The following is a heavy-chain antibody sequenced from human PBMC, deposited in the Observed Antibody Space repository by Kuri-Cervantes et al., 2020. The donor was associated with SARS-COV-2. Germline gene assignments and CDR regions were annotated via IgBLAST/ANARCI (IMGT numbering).Heavy chain of an antibody. CDR3: ARVVVVVPAAIRDDWYFDL. CDR1: GGSFSGYY. V-gene: IGHV4-34*09. J-gene: IGHJ2*01. D-gene: IGHD2-2*02. CDR2: INHSGST. Sequence: SETLSLTCAVYGGSFSGYYWSWIRQPPGKGLEWIGEINHSGSTNYNPSLKSLVTISVDTSKNQFSLKLSSVTAADTAVYYCARVVVVVPAAIRDDWYFDLWGRGTLVTVSS.